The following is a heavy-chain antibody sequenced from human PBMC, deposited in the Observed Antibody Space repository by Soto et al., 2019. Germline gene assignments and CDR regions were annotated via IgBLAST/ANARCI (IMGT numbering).Heavy chain of an antibody. D-gene: IGHD3-3*01. CDR2: IYYSGST. CDR3: ARAGHSNDFWSGYYEDV. CDR1: GGSISSGDYY. V-gene: IGHV4-30-4*01. Sequence: QVHLQESGPGLVKPSQTLSLTCTVSGGSISSGDYYWSWIGQRPGKGLDWIGYIYYSGSTYYNPSLESRVTITLDTSKNQFYLKLSSVTAADTAVYYCARAGHSNDFWSGYYEDVWGQGTTVTVSS. J-gene: IGHJ6*02.